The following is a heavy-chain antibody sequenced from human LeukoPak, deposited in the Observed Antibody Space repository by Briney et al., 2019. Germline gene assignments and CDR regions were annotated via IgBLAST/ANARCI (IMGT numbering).Heavy chain of an antibody. CDR3: TRVGYIDEGIDY. V-gene: IGHV3-7*04. D-gene: IGHD5-24*01. CDR2: IKQDGSKK. CDR1: GFSFSNAW. Sequence: LPGGSLRLSCAASGFSFSNAWMTWVRQAPGKGLEWVANIKQDGSKKSYVDSVKGRFTISRDNAKNSLYLQMNSLRAEDTAIYYCTRVGYIDEGIDYWGQGTLVTVSS. J-gene: IGHJ4*02.